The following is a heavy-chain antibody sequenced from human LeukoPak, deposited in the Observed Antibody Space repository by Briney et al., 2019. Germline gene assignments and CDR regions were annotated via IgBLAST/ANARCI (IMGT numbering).Heavy chain of an antibody. J-gene: IGHJ6*03. V-gene: IGHV4-4*07. CDR3: ARLKFYDSTGYSPGYYMDV. CDR2: IYPTGST. CDR1: GGAIISYY. D-gene: IGHD3-22*01. Sequence: SDTLSLTCSVSGGAIISYYWSWIRQPAGKGPEWIGRIYPTGSTDYNPSLKTRDTMSTGLSKKQFSLRLRSVTAADTAVYYCARLKFYDSTGYSPGYYMDVWGKGTAVTVSS.